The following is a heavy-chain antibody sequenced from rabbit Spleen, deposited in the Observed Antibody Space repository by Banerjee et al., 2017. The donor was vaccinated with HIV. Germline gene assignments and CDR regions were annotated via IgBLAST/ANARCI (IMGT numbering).Heavy chain of an antibody. CDR2: IYTGSSGST. V-gene: IGHV1S40*01. Sequence: QSLEESGGDLVKPGASLTLTCTASGFSFSSSKYICWVRQAPGKGLEWIGCIYTGSSGSTYYASWAKGRFTISKSSSTTATVQMTSLTAADTATYFCATDDTSDLGYEFDLWGPGTLVTVS. D-gene: IGHD1-1*01. CDR1: GFSFSSSKY. J-gene: IGHJ4*01. CDR3: ATDDTSDLGYEFDL.